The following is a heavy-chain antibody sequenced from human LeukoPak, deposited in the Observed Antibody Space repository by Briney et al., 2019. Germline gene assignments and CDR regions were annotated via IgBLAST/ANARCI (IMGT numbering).Heavy chain of an antibody. CDR2: IIPILGIA. CDR1: GGTFSTYA. Sequence: HRASVKVSCKASGGTFSTYAITWVRQAPGQGLEWMGRIIPILGIANYAQNFQGRVTISADKSTSTAYVELSSLRSEDTAVYYCATGDYDILTGPDYWGQGTLVTVSS. V-gene: IGHV1-69*04. J-gene: IGHJ4*02. D-gene: IGHD3-9*01. CDR3: ATGDYDILTGPDY.